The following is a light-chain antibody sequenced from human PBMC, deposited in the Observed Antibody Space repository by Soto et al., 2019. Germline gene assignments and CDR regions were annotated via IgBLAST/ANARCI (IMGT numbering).Light chain of an antibody. CDR2: DVS. Sequence: QSVLTQPASVSGSPGQSITISCTGTSSDVGGYNFVSWYQHHPGKAPKVMIYDVSNRPSGVSNRFSGSKSGNTASLTISGPQAEDEADYYCDSYTSNGLYVFGTGTKVTVL. CDR1: SSDVGGYNF. V-gene: IGLV2-14*03. J-gene: IGLJ1*01. CDR3: DSYTSNGLYV.